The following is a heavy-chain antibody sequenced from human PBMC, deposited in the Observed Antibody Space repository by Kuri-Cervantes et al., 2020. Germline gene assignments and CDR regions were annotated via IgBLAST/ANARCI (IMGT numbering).Heavy chain of an antibody. V-gene: IGHV3-23*01. CDR3: AKDGALDPDHIDY. CDR2: ISGSGGST. CDR1: GFTFSSYA. D-gene: IGHD1-26*01. Sequence: ETLSLTCAASGFTFSSYAMSWVRQAPGKGLEWVSAISGSGGSTYYADSVKGRFTISRDNAKNSLYLQMNSLRAEDTALYYCAKDGALDPDHIDYWGQGTLVTVSS. J-gene: IGHJ4*02.